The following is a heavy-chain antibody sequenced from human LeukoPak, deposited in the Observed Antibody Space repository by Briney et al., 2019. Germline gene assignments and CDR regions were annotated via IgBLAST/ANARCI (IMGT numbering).Heavy chain of an antibody. CDR2: INPSGGST. CDR1: GYTFTSYY. CDR3: ARAERYYDFWSGRPRPKNEGYYYYYGVDV. J-gene: IGHJ6*02. D-gene: IGHD3-3*01. V-gene: IGHV1-46*01. Sequence: VASVKVSCKASGYTFTSYYMHWVRQAPGQGLEWMGIINPSGGSTSYAQKFQGRVTMTRDTSTSTAYMELSSLRSEDTAVYYCARAERYYDFWSGRPRPKNEGYYYYYGVDVWGQGTTVTVSS.